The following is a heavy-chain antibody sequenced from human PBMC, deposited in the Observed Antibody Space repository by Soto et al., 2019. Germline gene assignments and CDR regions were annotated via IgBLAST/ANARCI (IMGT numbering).Heavy chain of an antibody. CDR2: ISYDGSNK. Sequence: PGGSLRLSCAASGFTFSSYGMHWVRQAPGKGLEWVAVISYDGSNKYYADSVKGRFTISRDNSKNTLYLQMNSLRAEDTAVYYCAKGYYDSSGYYPWFDPWGQGTLVTVSS. D-gene: IGHD3-22*01. CDR3: AKGYYDSSGYYPWFDP. J-gene: IGHJ5*02. CDR1: GFTFSSYG. V-gene: IGHV3-30*18.